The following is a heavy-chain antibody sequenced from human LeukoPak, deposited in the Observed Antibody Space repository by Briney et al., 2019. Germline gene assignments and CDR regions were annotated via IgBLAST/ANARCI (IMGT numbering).Heavy chain of an antibody. Sequence: GGSLRLSCAASGFTFSSYGMHWVRQAPGKGLEWVAFIRYDGSNKYYADSVKGRFTISRDNSKNTLYLQMNSLRAEDTAVYYCANVAVTAFDYWGQGTLVTVSS. CDR3: ANVAVTAFDY. CDR2: IRYDGSNK. D-gene: IGHD2-2*01. CDR1: GFTFSSYG. V-gene: IGHV3-30*02. J-gene: IGHJ4*02.